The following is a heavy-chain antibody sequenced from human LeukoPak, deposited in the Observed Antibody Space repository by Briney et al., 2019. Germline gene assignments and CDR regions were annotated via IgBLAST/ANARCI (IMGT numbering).Heavy chain of an antibody. Sequence: SVNVSCKASGGTFSSYAISWVRQAPGQGLEWMGGIIPIFGTANYAQKFQGRVTITADESTSTAYMELSSLRSEDTAVYYCARDTEEGYCSSTSCYPFDYWGQGTLVTVSS. CDR1: GGTFSSYA. V-gene: IGHV1-69*01. CDR2: IIPIFGTA. D-gene: IGHD2-2*01. CDR3: ARDTEEGYCSSTSCYPFDY. J-gene: IGHJ4*02.